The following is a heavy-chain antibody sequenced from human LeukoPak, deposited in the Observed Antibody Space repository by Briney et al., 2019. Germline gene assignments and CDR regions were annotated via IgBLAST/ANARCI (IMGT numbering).Heavy chain of an antibody. J-gene: IGHJ4*02. Sequence: PGRSLRLSCAASGFTFSTYGMHWVSQAPGKGLEWVAVIWYDGSNKYYADSVKGRFTISRDNSKNTLYLQMNSLRAEDTAVYYCARDYYDSSGYSYGALDYWGQGTLVTDSS. CDR1: GFTFSTYG. CDR2: IWYDGSNK. V-gene: IGHV3-33*01. CDR3: ARDYYDSSGYSYGALDY. D-gene: IGHD3-22*01.